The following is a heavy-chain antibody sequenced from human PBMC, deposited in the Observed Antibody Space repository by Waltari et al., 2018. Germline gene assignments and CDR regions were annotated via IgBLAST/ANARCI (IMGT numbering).Heavy chain of an antibody. Sequence: EVHLVESGGGLVKPGGSLRPSCAASGFSFGDYSMNWVRQAPGKGLEWVSSISSSSGYTHYADSVKGRFTISRDNAKNSLYLQMNSLRAEDTAVYYCATGGWGFYLDYWGQGTLVTVSS. CDR1: GFSFGDYS. V-gene: IGHV3-21*01. D-gene: IGHD7-27*01. CDR3: ATGGWGFYLDY. J-gene: IGHJ4*02. CDR2: ISSSSGYT.